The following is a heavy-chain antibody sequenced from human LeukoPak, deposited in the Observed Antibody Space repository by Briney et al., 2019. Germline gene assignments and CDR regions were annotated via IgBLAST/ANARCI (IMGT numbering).Heavy chain of an antibody. CDR2: ISGSGGST. V-gene: IGHV3-23*01. J-gene: IGHJ5*02. CDR3: AKDHDCSSTSCYSPEFDP. Sequence: GGSLRLSCAASGFTFSSYAMSWVRQAPGKGLEWVSAISGSGGSTYYAGSVKGRFTISRDNSKNTLYLQMNSLRAEDTAVYYCAKDHDCSSTSCYSPEFDPWGQGTLVTVSS. CDR1: GFTFSSYA. D-gene: IGHD2-2*02.